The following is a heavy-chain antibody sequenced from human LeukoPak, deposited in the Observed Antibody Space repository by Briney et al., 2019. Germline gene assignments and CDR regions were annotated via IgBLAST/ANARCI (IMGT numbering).Heavy chain of an antibody. CDR3: ARAWLRLNPYFDY. CDR1: GYTFTTDN. D-gene: IGHD5-12*01. V-gene: IGHV1-18*01. Sequence: ASVKVSCKASGYTFTTDNINWGRQAPGQGLEWVGWISGYNGNTNYAQKLQGRVTMTTDTSTSTAYMELSSLRSDDTAVYYCARAWLRLNPYFDYWGQGTLVTVSS. CDR2: ISGYNGNT. J-gene: IGHJ4*02.